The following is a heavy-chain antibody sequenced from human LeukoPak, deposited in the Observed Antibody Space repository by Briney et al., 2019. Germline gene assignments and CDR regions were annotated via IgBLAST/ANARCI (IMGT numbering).Heavy chain of an antibody. CDR2: IYYSGST. CDR1: GGSISSSSYY. Sequence: SETLSLTCTVSGGSISSSSYYWGWIRQPPGKGLEWIGSIYYSGSTYYNPSLKSRVTISVDTSKNQFSLKLSSVTAADTAVYYCARVVTTRYYYYGMDVWGQGTTVTVSS. V-gene: IGHV4-39*07. CDR3: ARVVTTRYYYYGMDV. D-gene: IGHD4-11*01. J-gene: IGHJ6*02.